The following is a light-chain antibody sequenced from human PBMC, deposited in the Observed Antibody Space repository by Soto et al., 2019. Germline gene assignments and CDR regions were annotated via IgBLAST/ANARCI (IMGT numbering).Light chain of an antibody. V-gene: IGKV1-5*01. Sequence: DIQMTQSPSTLYASVGDRVTITCRASRNIERWLAWYQQKPGKPPKLLILNASTLGSGVPSRFSGSGSGTEFTLTISGLQPDDFASYYCQHCDTSWPFGQGTKV. CDR2: NAS. CDR3: QHCDTSWP. CDR1: RNIERW. J-gene: IGKJ1*01.